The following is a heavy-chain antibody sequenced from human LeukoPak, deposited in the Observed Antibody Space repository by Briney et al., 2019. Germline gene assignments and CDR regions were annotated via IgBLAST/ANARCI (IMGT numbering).Heavy chain of an antibody. CDR1: GFTFSSYS. V-gene: IGHV3-30-3*01. D-gene: IGHD2-8*01. CDR2: ISYDGSNK. CDR3: ARDPADKYGHYYYYYGMDV. Sequence: GGSLRLSCAASGFTFSSYSMHWVRQAPGKGLEWMSFISYDGSNKYYADSVKGRFTISRDNSKNTLYLQMNSLRAEDTAVYYCARDPADKYGHYYYYYGMDVWGQGTTVTVSS. J-gene: IGHJ6*02.